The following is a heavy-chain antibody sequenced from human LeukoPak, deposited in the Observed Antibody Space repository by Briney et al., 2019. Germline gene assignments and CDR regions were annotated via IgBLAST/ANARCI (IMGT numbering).Heavy chain of an antibody. J-gene: IGHJ4*02. CDR1: GYTFTSYG. D-gene: IGHD2-2*01. Sequence: ASVKVSCKASGYTFTSYGIGWVRQAPGQGLEWMGWISAYNGNTNYAQKLQGRVTMTTDTSTSTAYMELRSLRSDDTAVYYCARDEGLVVVPAAKVYWGQGTLVTVSS. CDR3: ARDEGLVVVPAAKVY. CDR2: ISAYNGNT. V-gene: IGHV1-18*01.